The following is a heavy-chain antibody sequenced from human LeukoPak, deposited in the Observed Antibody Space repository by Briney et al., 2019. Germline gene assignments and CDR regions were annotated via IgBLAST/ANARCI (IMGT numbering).Heavy chain of an antibody. CDR1: GGSINSSNYY. D-gene: IGHD1-14*01. V-gene: IGHV4-39*07. CDR2: NSGST. J-gene: IGHJ5*02. CDR3: ARDRPEYPLWFDP. Sequence: PSETLSLTCTVSGGSINSSNYYWAWIRQPPGKGLEWIGSNSGSTYYNPSLKSRVTISVDTSKNQFSLNLSSVTAADTAVYYCARDRPEYPLWFDPWGQGTLVTVSP.